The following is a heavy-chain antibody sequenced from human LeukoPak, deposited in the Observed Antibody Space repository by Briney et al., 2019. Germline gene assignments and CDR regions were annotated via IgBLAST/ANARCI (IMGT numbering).Heavy chain of an antibody. CDR2: IYYSGST. J-gene: IGHJ6*03. V-gene: IGHV4-59*01. D-gene: IGHD3-10*01. CDR1: GGSIISYY. Sequence: PSETLSHTCTVSGGSIISYYWSWIRQPPGKGLEWIGYIYYSGSTNYSPSLKSRVTISVDTSKNQFSLKLSSVTAADTAVYYCARVVGTEVRGVIPVYMDVWGKGTTVTVSS. CDR3: ARVVGTEVRGVIPVYMDV.